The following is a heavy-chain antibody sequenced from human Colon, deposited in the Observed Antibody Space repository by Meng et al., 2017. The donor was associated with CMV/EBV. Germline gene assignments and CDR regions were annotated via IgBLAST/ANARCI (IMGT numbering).Heavy chain of an antibody. V-gene: IGHV3-23*03. CDR3: ARDFWCGSSPFDP. CDR1: GFTFSSYA. CDR2: IYSGGSSA. Sequence: GESLKISCAASGFTFSSYAMSWVRQAPGKGPEWVSVIYSGGSSAYYADSVKGRFTISRDNSKNTLYLQMNSLRAEDTAVYYCARDFWCGSSPFDPWGQGTLVTVSS. J-gene: IGHJ5*02. D-gene: IGHD3-3*01.